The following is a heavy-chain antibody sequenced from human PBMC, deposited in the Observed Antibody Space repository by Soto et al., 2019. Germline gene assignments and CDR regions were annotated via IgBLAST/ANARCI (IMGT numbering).Heavy chain of an antibody. V-gene: IGHV4-39*01. CDR3: ARHGSN. CDR2: IYYSGIT. J-gene: IGHJ4*02. CDR1: GVSISNSSYY. Sequence: SETLSLTCTVSGVSISNSSYYWGWIRRPPGKGLEWIGTIYYSGITYYNPSLKSRVTISVDTSKNQFSLKLTSATAADTAVYYCARHGSNWGQGTLVTVSS.